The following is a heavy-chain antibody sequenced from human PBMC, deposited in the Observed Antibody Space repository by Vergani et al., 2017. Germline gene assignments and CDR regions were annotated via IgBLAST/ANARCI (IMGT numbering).Heavy chain of an antibody. Sequence: QVQLQESGPGLVKPSETLSLTCTVSGGSISSYYWSWIRQPPGKGLEWIGYIYYSGSTNYNPSLKSRVTISVDTSKNQFSLKLSSVTAADTAVYYCAKDLQWLVGHDYWGQGTLVTVSS. CDR1: GGSISSYY. J-gene: IGHJ4*02. D-gene: IGHD6-19*01. CDR3: AKDLQWLVGHDY. V-gene: IGHV4-59*01. CDR2: IYYSGST.